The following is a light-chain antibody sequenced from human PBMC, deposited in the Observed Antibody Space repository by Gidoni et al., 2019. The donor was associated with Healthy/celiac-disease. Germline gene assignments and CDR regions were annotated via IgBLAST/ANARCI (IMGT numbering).Light chain of an antibody. CDR1: QSVSSY. V-gene: IGKV3-11*01. J-gene: IGKJ4*01. CDR2: DAS. CDR3: QQRSNWPLT. Sequence: IVLTSPPATLSLSPGERATLSCRASQSVSSYLAWYQQKPGQAPRLLIYDASNRATGIPARFSGSGSGTDFTLTISSLEPEDFAVYYCQQRSNWPLTFGGGTKVEIK.